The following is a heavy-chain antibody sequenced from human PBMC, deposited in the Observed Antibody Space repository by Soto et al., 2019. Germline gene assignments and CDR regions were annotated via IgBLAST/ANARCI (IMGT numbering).Heavy chain of an antibody. V-gene: IGHV4-4*07. CDR1: GDSVSSHY. D-gene: IGHD3-3*01. CDR3: ARGPKVGWSGYYYYFDY. Sequence: KPSCSPSLTCTVSGDSVSSHYLSWIRQPAGKGLECLGRLYNDERTNYNPSLKSRVTISVDTSKNQFSLKLSSVTAADTAVYYCARGPKVGWSGYYYYFDYWGQGTLVTVYS. J-gene: IGHJ4*02. CDR2: LYNDERT.